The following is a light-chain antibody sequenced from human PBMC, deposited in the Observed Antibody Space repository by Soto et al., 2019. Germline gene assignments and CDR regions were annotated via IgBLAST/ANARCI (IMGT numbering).Light chain of an antibody. J-gene: IGLJ2*01. CDR1: SSDVGGYNY. CDR2: DVS. Sequence: QSALTQPASVSGSPGQSITISCTGTSSDVGGYNYVSWYQQHPGKAPKLMIYDVSNRRSGVSNRFSGSKSGNTASLTISGLQAEDEADYYCYSSTSSSTVLFGGGTKVTVL. V-gene: IGLV2-14*01. CDR3: YSSTSSSTVL.